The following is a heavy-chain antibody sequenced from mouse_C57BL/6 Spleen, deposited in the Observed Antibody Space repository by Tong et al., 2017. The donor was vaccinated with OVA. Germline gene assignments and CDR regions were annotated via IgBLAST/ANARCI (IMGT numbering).Heavy chain of an antibody. CDR3: ARGIAWFAY. CDR1: GYTFTDYA. CDR2: ISTYYGDA. J-gene: IGHJ3*01. Sequence: VQLQESGPELVRPGVSVKISCKGSGYTFTDYAMHWVKQSHAKSLEWIGVISTYYGDASYNQKFKDKATMTADKSSSTAYMQLSSLTSEDSAVYFCARGIAWFAYWGQGTLVTVSA. V-gene: IGHV1-67*01.